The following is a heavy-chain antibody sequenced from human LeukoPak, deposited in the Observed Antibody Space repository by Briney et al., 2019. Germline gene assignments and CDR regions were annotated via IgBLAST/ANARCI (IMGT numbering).Heavy chain of an antibody. CDR2: ISSSGSTI. CDR1: GFTFSDYY. CDR3: ARDLYYYYMDV. J-gene: IGHJ6*03. V-gene: IGHV3-11*04. Sequence: PGGSLRLSCAASGFTFSDYYMSWIRQAPGKGLEWVSYISSSGSTIYYADSVKGRFTISRDNAENTLYLQMNSLRAEDTAVYYCARDLYYYYMDVWGKGTTVTVSS.